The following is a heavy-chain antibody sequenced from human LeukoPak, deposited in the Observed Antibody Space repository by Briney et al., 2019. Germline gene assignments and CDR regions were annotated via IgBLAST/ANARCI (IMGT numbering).Heavy chain of an antibody. D-gene: IGHD2-8*02. V-gene: IGHV3-48*03. CDR1: GFTFSSYE. Sequence: GGSLRLSCAASGFTFSSYEMNWVRQAPGKGLEWVSYISSSGSTIYYADSVKGRFTISRDNAKNSLYLQMNSLRAEDTAVYYCARDGGVDAFDIWGQGTMVTVSS. CDR2: ISSSGSTI. J-gene: IGHJ3*02. CDR3: ARDGGVDAFDI.